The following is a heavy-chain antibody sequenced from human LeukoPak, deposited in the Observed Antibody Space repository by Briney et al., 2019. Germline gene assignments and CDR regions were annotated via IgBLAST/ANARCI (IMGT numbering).Heavy chain of an antibody. Sequence: GSLRLSCAASGFTFSSYSMNWVRQAPGKGLEWVSSISSSSSYIYYADSVKGRFTISRDNAKNSLYLQMNSLRAEDTAVYYCARGGSDIVVVPAAPNDAFDIWGQGTMVTVSS. V-gene: IGHV3-21*01. CDR3: ARGGSDIVVVPAAPNDAFDI. D-gene: IGHD2-2*01. CDR1: GFTFSSYS. J-gene: IGHJ3*02. CDR2: ISSSSSYI.